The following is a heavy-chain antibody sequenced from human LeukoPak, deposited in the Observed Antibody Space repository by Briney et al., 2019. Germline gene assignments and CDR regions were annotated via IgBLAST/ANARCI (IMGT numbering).Heavy chain of an antibody. V-gene: IGHV3-23*01. J-gene: IGHJ4*02. Sequence: GESLRLSCAASGFTFTNYAMTWVRQAPGKGLEWVSAISGSGGSTYYADSVKGRFTISRDNSKNTLYLQMNSLRAEDTAIYYCAKDYYYDSSGLTALEYWGQGTLVTVSS. CDR2: ISGSGGST. D-gene: IGHD3-22*01. CDR3: AKDYYYDSSGLTALEY. CDR1: GFTFTNYA.